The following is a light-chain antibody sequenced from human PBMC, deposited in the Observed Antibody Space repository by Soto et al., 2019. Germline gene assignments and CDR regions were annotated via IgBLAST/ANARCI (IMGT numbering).Light chain of an antibody. CDR1: QSVSSN. J-gene: IGKJ2*01. Sequence: EIVMTQSPATLSVSPGERATLSCRAGQSVSSNLAGYQQKPGQAPRLLIYGASTRATGIPARFSGSGSGAEFTLTNISLQSQDFACYYCQHYNNWSGTFGQGTQLEIK. CDR2: GAS. CDR3: QHYNNWSGT. V-gene: IGKV3-15*01.